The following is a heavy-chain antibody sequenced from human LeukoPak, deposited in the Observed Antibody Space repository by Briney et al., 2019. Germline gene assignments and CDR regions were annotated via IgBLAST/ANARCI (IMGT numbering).Heavy chain of an antibody. D-gene: IGHD3-3*01. CDR2: IYWSDDK. CDR3: AHVMHYDFWSGYMFDY. Sequence: ESGPTLVNPTQTLTLTCTFSGFSLSTSGVGVGWIRQPPGKALEWLALIYWSDDKRYSPSLKRRLTITKDTSKNQVVLTMTNMDPVDTATYYCAHVMHYDFWSGYMFDYWGQGTLVTVSS. J-gene: IGHJ4*02. V-gene: IGHV2-5*01. CDR1: GFSLSTSGVG.